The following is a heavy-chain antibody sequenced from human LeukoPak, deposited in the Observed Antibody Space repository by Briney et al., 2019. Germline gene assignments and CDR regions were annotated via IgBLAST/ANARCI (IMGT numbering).Heavy chain of an antibody. D-gene: IGHD6-13*01. V-gene: IGHV4-4*02. CDR1: GASISSHNW. J-gene: IGHJ5*02. CDR2: IYHSGST. CDR3: ASAEPRGIIWYPS. Sequence: SETLSLTCAVSGASISSHNWWWSWVRQPPGKGLEWIGEIYHSGSTNYNPSLKGRVTMSVDKSKNQFSLNLSSVTAADTAVYYCASAEPRGIIWYPSWGQGTLVTVSS.